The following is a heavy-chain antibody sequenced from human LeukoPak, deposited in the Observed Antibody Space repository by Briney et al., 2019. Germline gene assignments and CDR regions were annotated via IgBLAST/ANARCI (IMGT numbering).Heavy chain of an antibody. CDR3: ARDRRPYYYDSCGYYYHDAFDI. CDR2: IIPIFGTA. CDR1: GGTFSSYA. Sequence: GASVKVSCKASGGTFSSYAISWVRQAPGQGLEWMGGIIPIFGTANYAQKFQGRVTITTDESTSTAYMELSSLRSEDTAVYYCARDRRPYYYDSCGYYYHDAFDIWGQRTMVTVSS. D-gene: IGHD3-22*01. J-gene: IGHJ3*02. V-gene: IGHV1-69*05.